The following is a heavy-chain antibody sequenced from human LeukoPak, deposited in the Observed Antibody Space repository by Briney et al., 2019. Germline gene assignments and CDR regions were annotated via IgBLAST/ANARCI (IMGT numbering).Heavy chain of an antibody. J-gene: IGHJ6*02. V-gene: IGHV3-11*01. CDR3: ARDRVVGATTYYYYGMDV. Sequence: KPGGSLRLSCAASGFTFSDYYMSWIRQAPGKGLEWVSYISSSGSTIYYADSVKGRFTISRDNAKNSLYLQMNSLRAEDTAVYYWARDRVVGATTYYYYGMDVWGQGTTVTVSS. CDR2: ISSSGSTI. D-gene: IGHD1-26*01. CDR1: GFTFSDYY.